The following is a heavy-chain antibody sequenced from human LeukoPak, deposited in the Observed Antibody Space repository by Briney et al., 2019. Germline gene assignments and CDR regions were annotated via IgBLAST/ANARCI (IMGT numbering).Heavy chain of an antibody. CDR3: ARSYSSSWFYYFDY. Sequence: GGSLRLSCEASGFTFNNFGMHWVRQAPGKGLEWVAFIGYDESKKYYAESVKGRFTISRGDSKNTLYLQMSALKTEDTAVYYCARSYSSSWFYYFDYWGQGTLVTVSS. J-gene: IGHJ4*02. CDR1: GFTFNNFG. D-gene: IGHD6-13*01. V-gene: IGHV3-30*19. CDR2: IGYDESKK.